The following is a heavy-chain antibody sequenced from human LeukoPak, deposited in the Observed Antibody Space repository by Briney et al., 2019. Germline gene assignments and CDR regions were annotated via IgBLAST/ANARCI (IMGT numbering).Heavy chain of an antibody. Sequence: GGSLKISCMGSGYSFTSYWIGWVRQKPGKGLGWMGSIYPGDSDTRYSPSLQAQVTISADKSISTAYLQWSSLKASDTAMYYCARLHSSSWTPGGADYWGQGTLVTVSS. J-gene: IGHJ4*02. D-gene: IGHD6-13*01. CDR2: IYPGDSDT. CDR1: GYSFTSYW. CDR3: ARLHSSSWTPGGADY. V-gene: IGHV5-51*01.